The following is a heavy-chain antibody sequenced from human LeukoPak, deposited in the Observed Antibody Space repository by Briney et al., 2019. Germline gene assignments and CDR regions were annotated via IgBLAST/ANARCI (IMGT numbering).Heavy chain of an antibody. D-gene: IGHD3-3*01. CDR1: GFTFSSYW. CDR2: IKQDGSEK. CDR3: ARGPGFLTDY. V-gene: IGHV3-7*01. J-gene: IGHJ4*02. Sequence: GGSLRLSCTASGFTFSSYWMTWFRQAPGKGLEWVANIKQDGSEKHFVDSVKGRFTITRDNAKNSVYLQMESLRVEDTAMYYCARGPGFLTDYWGQGILVTASS.